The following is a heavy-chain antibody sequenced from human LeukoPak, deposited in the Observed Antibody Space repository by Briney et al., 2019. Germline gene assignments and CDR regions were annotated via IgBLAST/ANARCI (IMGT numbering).Heavy chain of an antibody. CDR1: GYTFTSYE. J-gene: IGHJ4*02. CDR2: MNPNSGNT. Sequence: ASVKVSCKGSGYTFTSYEINWVRQATGQGLEWMGWMNPNSGNTGYAQKFQGRVTMTRNTSISTAYMERSSLRSEDTAGCYCATVTRSGRSSYDFDYWGQGTLVTVSS. D-gene: IGHD3-10*01. CDR3: ATVTRSGRSSYDFDY. V-gene: IGHV1-8*01.